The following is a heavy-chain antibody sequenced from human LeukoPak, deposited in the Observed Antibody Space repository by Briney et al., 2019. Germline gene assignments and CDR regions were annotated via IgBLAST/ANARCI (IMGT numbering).Heavy chain of an antibody. CDR2: ISNTGST. J-gene: IGHJ4*02. CDR3: ARYSGGWPYYFDY. D-gene: IGHD6-19*01. CDR1: GYSISSNNW. V-gene: IGHV4-28*01. Sequence: TSETLSLTCAVSGYSISSNNWWAWIRQPPGKGLEWIGYISNTGSTNYNPSLKSRVAISLDTSKSQFSLQLSSVTAADTAVYFCARYSGGWPYYFDYWGQGTLVTVSS.